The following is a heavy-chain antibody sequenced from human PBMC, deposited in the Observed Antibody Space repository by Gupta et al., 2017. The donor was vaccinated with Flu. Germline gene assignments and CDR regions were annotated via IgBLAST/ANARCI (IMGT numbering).Heavy chain of an antibody. CDR2: ISISSSDI. D-gene: IGHD5-18*01. J-gene: IGHJ4*02. Sequence: EVQLVESGGGLVKPGGSLRLSCSASGFTFNGYSMNWVRQAPGMGLEWVSYISISSSDIYDADAVKGRFTISRDNAKNSLYLQMKRLRAEDTAVYYCARERGDRYGYSDYGGRGTLVTVSS. V-gene: IGHV3-21*01. CDR1: GFTFNGYS. CDR3: ARERGDRYGYSDY.